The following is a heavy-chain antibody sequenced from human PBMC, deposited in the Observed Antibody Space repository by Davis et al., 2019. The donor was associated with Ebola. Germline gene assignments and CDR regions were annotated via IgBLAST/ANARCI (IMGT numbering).Heavy chain of an antibody. CDR1: GGSISSSSYY. Sequence: MPSETLSLTCTVSGGSISSSSYYWGWIRQPPGKGLEWIGSIYYSGSTYYNPSLKSRVTISVDTSKNQFSLKLSSVTAADTAVYYCARLNGIVVVPAAFYYYYGMDVWGKGTTVTVSS. CDR2: IYYSGST. J-gene: IGHJ6*04. CDR3: ARLNGIVVVPAAFYYYYGMDV. D-gene: IGHD2-2*01. V-gene: IGHV4-39*01.